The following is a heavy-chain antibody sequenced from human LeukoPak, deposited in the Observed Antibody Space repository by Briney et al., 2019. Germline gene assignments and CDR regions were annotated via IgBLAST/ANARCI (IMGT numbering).Heavy chain of an antibody. CDR3: ARFKVDGCSSNNCYSHGLDF. Sequence: GESLKISCKGSGYNFSNYWIAWVRQMPGKGLEYMGIIYPGDSDTRYSPSFQGQVTISADKSISSAYLQWSSLKTSDTAMYYCARFKVDGCSSNNCYSHGLDFWSQGTLVTVSS. J-gene: IGHJ4*02. CDR2: IYPGDSDT. CDR1: GYNFSNYW. V-gene: IGHV5-51*01. D-gene: IGHD2-2*01.